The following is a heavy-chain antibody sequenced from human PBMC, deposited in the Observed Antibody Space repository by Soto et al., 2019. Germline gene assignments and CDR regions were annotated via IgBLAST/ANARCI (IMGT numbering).Heavy chain of an antibody. CDR2: IYHSGST. CDR1: GGSISSGGYS. D-gene: IGHD5-12*01. V-gene: IGHV4-30-2*01. CDR3: AAGGGLPRYY. Sequence: QLQLQESGSGLVKPSQTLSLTCAVSGGSISSGGYSWSWIRQPPGKGLEWIGDIYHSGSTYYNPSLMGRVTISVDRSKNQFSLKLSSVTAADTAVYFCAAGGGLPRYYWGQGTLVTVSS. J-gene: IGHJ4*02.